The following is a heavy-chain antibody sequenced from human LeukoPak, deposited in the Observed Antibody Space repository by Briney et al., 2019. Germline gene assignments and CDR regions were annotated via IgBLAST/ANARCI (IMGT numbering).Heavy chain of an antibody. CDR2: IGSGGSTI. D-gene: IGHD4-17*01. Sequence: GGSLRLSCAASGFAFSDYYMSWIRQTPGKGLEWISYIGSGGSTISYADSVKGRFTISRDNTSNSLHLHMSSLTVEDTAVYYCARGDFGDFDDKSHDFWGQGTLVTVSS. CDR3: ARGDFGDFDDKSHDF. V-gene: IGHV3-11*01. J-gene: IGHJ4*02. CDR1: GFAFSDYY.